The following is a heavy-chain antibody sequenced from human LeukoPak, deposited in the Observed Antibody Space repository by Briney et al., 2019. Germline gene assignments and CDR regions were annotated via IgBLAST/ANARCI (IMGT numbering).Heavy chain of an antibody. CDR1: GGSFSGYY. J-gene: IGHJ4*02. CDR2: INHSGST. Sequence: SETLSLTCAVYGGSFSGYYWSWVCQPPGKGLEGIGEINHSGSTNYNPSLKSRVTISVDTSKNQFSLKLSSVTAADTAVYYCARGMGDSGFNFDYWGQGTLVTVSS. D-gene: IGHD5-12*01. V-gene: IGHV4-34*01. CDR3: ARGMGDSGFNFDY.